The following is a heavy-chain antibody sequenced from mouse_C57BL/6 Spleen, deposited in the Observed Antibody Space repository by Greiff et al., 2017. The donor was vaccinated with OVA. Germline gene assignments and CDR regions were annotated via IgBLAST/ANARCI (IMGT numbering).Heavy chain of an antibody. Sequence: QVHVKQSGAELVKPGASVKISCKASGYAFSSYWMNWVKQRPGKGLEWIGQIYPGDGDTNYNGKFKGKATLTADKSSSTAYMQLSSLTSEDSAVYFCARWEVRAYWGQGTLVTVSA. V-gene: IGHV1-80*01. J-gene: IGHJ3*01. CDR3: ARWEVRAY. CDR2: IYPGDGDT. CDR1: GYAFSSYW. D-gene: IGHD2-2*01.